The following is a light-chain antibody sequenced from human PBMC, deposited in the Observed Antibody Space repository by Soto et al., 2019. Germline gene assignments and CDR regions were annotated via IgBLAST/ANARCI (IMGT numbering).Light chain of an antibody. CDR1: QSISSW. J-gene: IGKJ3*01. CDR3: QQYNSYSFT. Sequence: DIQMTQSPSTLSSSVGDRGTITCRASQSISSWLAWYQQKPGKAPKLLIYDASSLESGVPSRFSGSGSGTEFTLTISSLQPDDFATHYCQQYNSYSFTFGPGTKVDIK. CDR2: DAS. V-gene: IGKV1-5*01.